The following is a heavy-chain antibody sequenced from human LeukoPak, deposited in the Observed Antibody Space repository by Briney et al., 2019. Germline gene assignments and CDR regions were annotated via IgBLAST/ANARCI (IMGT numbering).Heavy chain of an antibody. J-gene: IGHJ3*02. Sequence: SETLSLTCTVSGGSISSYYWSWIRQPPGKGLEWIGYIYYSGSTNYNPSLKSRVTISVDTSKNQFSLKLSSVTAADTAVYYCARDRYSSGWFYLDILGQGTMVTVSS. V-gene: IGHV4-59*01. D-gene: IGHD6-19*01. CDR3: ARDRYSSGWFYLDI. CDR1: GGSISSYY. CDR2: IYYSGST.